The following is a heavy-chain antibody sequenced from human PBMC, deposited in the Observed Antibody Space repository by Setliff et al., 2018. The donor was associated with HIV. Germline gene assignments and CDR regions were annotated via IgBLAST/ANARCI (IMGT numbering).Heavy chain of an antibody. CDR3: ARAGAEVTSHFDW. V-gene: IGHV1-58*01. J-gene: IGHJ4*02. CDR1: GFTFSTSA. CDR2: VAVGSGAS. Sequence: SVKVSCKAFGFTFSTSAVQWVRQSRGEPLEWIGWVAVGSGASNYAQKFQERVTISTDISTSTAYMELSSLRSEDTALYYCARAGAEVTSHFDWWGQGTLVTVSS. D-gene: IGHD2-21*02.